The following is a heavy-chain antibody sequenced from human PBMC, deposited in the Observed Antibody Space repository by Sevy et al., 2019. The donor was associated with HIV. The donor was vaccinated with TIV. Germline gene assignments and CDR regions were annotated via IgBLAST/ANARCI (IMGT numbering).Heavy chain of an antibody. V-gene: IGHV3-23*01. CDR1: GFTFSSYA. D-gene: IGHD3-16*01. Sequence: GGSLRLSCAASGFTFSSYAMSWVRQAPGKGLEWVSAISGSGGSTYYADSVKVRFTISRDNSKNTLYLQMNSLRAEDTAVYYCAKGRLRLGGGYWGQGTLVTVSS. CDR3: AKGRLRLGGGY. CDR2: ISGSGGST. J-gene: IGHJ4*02.